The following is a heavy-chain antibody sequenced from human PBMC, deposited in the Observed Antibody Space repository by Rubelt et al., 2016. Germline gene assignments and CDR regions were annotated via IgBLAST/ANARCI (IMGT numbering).Heavy chain of an antibody. CDR2: HYYSGST. V-gene: IGHV4-39*01. CDR3: ARHDSIAARGNWFDP. CDR1: GGSISSSSYY. J-gene: IGHJ5*02. Sequence: QLQLQESGPGLVKPSETLSLTCTVSGGSISSSSYYWGWIRQPPGKGLEWIGSHYYSGSTYYNPSPIGRVAISVYTSNSRFSLKLSSVTAAETAVYYCARHDSIAARGNWFDPWGQGTLVTVSS. D-gene: IGHD6-6*01.